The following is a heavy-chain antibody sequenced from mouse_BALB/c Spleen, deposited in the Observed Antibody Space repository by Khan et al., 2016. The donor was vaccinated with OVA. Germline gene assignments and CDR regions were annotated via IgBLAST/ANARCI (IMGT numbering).Heavy chain of an antibody. J-gene: IGHJ1*01. CDR3: CRPTCDRWDFDV. CDR1: GFNIKDTY. V-gene: IGHV14-3*02. D-gene: IGHD2-13*01. Sequence: EVQLQESGAELVKPGASVKLSCTASGFNIKDTYIHWVKRRPEQGLEWIGRITPANGNTEYDPKFQGKATMTADTSSNTAYLQLSSLTSGDTAVFYCCRPTCDRWDFDVGGAGTTVTVSS. CDR2: ITPANGNT.